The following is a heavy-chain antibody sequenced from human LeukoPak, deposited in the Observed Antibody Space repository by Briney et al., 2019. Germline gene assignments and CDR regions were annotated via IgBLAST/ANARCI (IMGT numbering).Heavy chain of an antibody. CDR1: GDSMSNYF. V-gene: IGHV4-59*01. J-gene: IGHJ4*02. CDR2: IFYSGST. CDR3: ARGKRLDY. Sequence: NPSEPLSLTCTVSGDSMSNYFWSWIRQPPGKGLEWIGYIFYSGSTNYSPSLKSRVTISVDTSKNQFSLKVSSVAAADTAVYYCARGKRLDYWGQGTLVTVSS.